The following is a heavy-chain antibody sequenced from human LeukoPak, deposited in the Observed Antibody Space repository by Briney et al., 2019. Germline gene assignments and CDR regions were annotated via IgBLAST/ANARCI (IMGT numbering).Heavy chain of an antibody. CDR2: ISSSSRYI. V-gene: IGHV3-21*01. J-gene: IGHJ5*02. CDR3: ARRIAAAGGFDP. Sequence: GGSLRLSCAASGFTFSSYSMNWVRQASGKGLEWVSSISSSSRYIYYADSVKGRFTISRDNAKNSLYLQMNSLRAEDTAVYYCARRIAAAGGFDPWGQGTLVTVSS. CDR1: GFTFSSYS. D-gene: IGHD6-13*01.